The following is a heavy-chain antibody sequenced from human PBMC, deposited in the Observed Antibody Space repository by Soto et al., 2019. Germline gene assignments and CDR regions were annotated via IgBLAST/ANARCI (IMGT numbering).Heavy chain of an antibody. Sequence: SVKVSCKASGGTFSSYAISWVRQAPGQGLEWMGGIIPIFGTANYAQKFQGRVTITADESTSTAYMELSSLRSEDTAVYYCASGGYCSGGSCYSPYYYYYGMDVWGQGTTVTVSS. CDR3: ASGGYCSGGSCYSPYYYYYGMDV. J-gene: IGHJ6*02. CDR2: IIPIFGTA. CDR1: GGTFSSYA. D-gene: IGHD2-15*01. V-gene: IGHV1-69*13.